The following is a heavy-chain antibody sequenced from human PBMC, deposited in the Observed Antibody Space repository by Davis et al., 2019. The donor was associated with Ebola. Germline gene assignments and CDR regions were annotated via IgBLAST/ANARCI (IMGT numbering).Heavy chain of an antibody. V-gene: IGHV3-30*18. J-gene: IGHJ4*02. CDR1: GFTFSSYG. Sequence: GESLKISCAASGFTFSSYGMHWVRQAPGKGLEWVAVISYDGSNKYYADSVKGRFTISRDNSKNTLYLQMNSLRAEDTAVYYCAKDREGMTTVTTGDYWGQGTLVTVSS. D-gene: IGHD4-17*01. CDR3: AKDREGMTTVTTGDY. CDR2: ISYDGSNK.